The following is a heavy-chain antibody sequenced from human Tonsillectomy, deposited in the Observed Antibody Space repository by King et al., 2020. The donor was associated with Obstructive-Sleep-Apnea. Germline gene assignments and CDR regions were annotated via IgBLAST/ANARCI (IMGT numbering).Heavy chain of an antibody. Sequence: VQLVESGGVVVQPGGSLRLSCAASGFTFDDYTMHWVRQAPGKGLEWVSLITWDGRRTHFADSVKGRFTISRDNSKNSLYLQMNSLRTADTALYYCAKGSFVSGQNIDYWGQGTLVTVSS. CDR1: GFTFDDYT. J-gene: IGHJ4*02. V-gene: IGHV3-43*01. CDR2: ITWDGRRT. D-gene: IGHD2-15*01. CDR3: AKGSFVSGQNIDY.